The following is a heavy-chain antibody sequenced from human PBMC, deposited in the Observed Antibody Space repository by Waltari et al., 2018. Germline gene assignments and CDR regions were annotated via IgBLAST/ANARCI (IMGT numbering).Heavy chain of an antibody. J-gene: IGHJ4*02. D-gene: IGHD6-6*01. CDR1: GGTFSSYT. Sequence: QVQLVQSGAEVKKPGSSVKVSCKASGGTFSSYTISWVRQAPGQGLEWMGRIIPILGIANYAQKCQGRVTITADKSTSTAYMELSSLRSEDTAVYYCASGRYSSSPRYFDYWGQGTLVTVSS. V-gene: IGHV1-69*02. CDR3: ASGRYSSSPRYFDY. CDR2: IIPILGIA.